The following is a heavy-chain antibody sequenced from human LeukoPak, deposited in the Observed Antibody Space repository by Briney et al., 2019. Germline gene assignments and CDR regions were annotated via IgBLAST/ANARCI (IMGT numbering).Heavy chain of an antibody. CDR2: IKSKTDGGTT. Sequence: PGGPLRLSCAASGFPLSNAWMSWVRQAPGKGLEWVGRIKSKTDGGTTDYAAPVKGRFTISRDDSKLPLYLQMNSLKTEDTAVYYCTIAGYCDSSGYYQPFDYWGQGTLVTVSS. V-gene: IGHV3-15*01. CDR1: GFPLSNAW. D-gene: IGHD3-22*01. CDR3: TIAGYCDSSGYYQPFDY. J-gene: IGHJ4*02.